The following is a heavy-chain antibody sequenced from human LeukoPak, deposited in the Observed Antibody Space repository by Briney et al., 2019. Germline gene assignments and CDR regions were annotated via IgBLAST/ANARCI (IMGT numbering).Heavy chain of an antibody. D-gene: IGHD1-1*01. V-gene: IGHV1-18*01. CDR1: GYTLSNNG. Sequence: ASVKVSCRASGYTLSNNGITWVRQAPGQGLEWMGWIAADNRKTYYAQNLQDRVTMTTDSSTNTAYMDLRSLRSDDTAVYYCARVYWNGGRAFDYWGQGTLVTVSS. J-gene: IGHJ4*02. CDR3: ARVYWNGGRAFDY. CDR2: IAADNRKT.